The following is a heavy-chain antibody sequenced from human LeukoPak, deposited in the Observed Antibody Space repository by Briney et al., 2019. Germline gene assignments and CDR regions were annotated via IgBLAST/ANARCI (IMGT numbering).Heavy chain of an antibody. V-gene: IGHV3-23*01. CDR2: VKINGDNT. CDR3: VTYSGNSIHYFDS. D-gene: IGHD1-26*01. Sequence: GGSLRLSCAASRFTFSSHAMSWVRQAPGKGLEWVSSVKINGDNTYYADSVKGRFTISRDNSKNTLYLQMNSLRGEDTALYYCVTYSGNSIHYFDSWGQGTLVTVSS. CDR1: RFTFSSHA. J-gene: IGHJ4*02.